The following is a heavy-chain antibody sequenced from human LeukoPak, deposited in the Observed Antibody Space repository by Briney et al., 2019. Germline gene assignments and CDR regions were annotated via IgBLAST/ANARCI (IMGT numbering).Heavy chain of an antibody. CDR3: ARGLKESHYYGDYVVAEFDY. CDR1: GFTFSSYE. V-gene: IGHV3-48*03. D-gene: IGHD4-17*01. CDR2: ISSRGSTI. J-gene: IGHJ4*02. Sequence: GGSLRLSCAASGFTFSSYEMNWVRQAPGKGLEWVSYISSRGSTIYYADSVKGRFTISRDNAKNSLYLQMNSLRAEDTAVYYCARGLKESHYYGDYVVAEFDYWGQGTLVTVSS.